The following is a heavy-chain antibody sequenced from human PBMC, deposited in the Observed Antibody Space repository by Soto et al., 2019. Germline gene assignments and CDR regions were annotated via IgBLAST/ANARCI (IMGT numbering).Heavy chain of an antibody. D-gene: IGHD3-16*02. CDR1: GFTFSNYE. J-gene: IGHJ4*02. Sequence: GGSLRLSCRASGFTFSNYEMNWVRQAPGKGLEWVSYITSTGSTVYYADSVKGRFTISRDNAKNSLYLQMNSLRAEDTAVYYCARGNSTVNVFWGQGTLVTVSS. V-gene: IGHV3-48*03. CDR2: ITSTGSTV. CDR3: ARGNSTVNVF.